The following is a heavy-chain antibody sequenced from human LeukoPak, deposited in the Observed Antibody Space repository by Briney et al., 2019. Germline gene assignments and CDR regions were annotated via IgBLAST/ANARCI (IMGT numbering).Heavy chain of an antibody. Sequence: PGGSLRLSCAASGFTFSSYAMSWLRQAPGKGLEWVSAISGSGGSTYYADSVKGRFTIARDNSNNTLYLQLNRLRAEDTAVYYCARYSSSWYSVSDYWGQGTLVTVSS. J-gene: IGHJ4*02. V-gene: IGHV3-23*01. CDR1: GFTFSSYA. CDR2: ISGSGGST. CDR3: ARYSSSWYSVSDY. D-gene: IGHD6-13*01.